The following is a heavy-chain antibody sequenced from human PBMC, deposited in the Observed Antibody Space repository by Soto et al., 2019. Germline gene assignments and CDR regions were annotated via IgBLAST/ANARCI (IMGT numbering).Heavy chain of an antibody. CDR3: ARDFKVQQLADYYYYGMDV. V-gene: IGHV3-30-3*01. CDR2: ISYDGSNK. Sequence: GGSLSLSCAASGFTFSSYAMHWVRQAPGKGLEWVAVISYDGSNKDYADSVKGRFTISRDNSKNTPYLQMNSLRAEDTAVYYCARDFKVQQLADYYYYGMDVWGQGTTVTVSS. J-gene: IGHJ6*02. CDR1: GFTFSSYA. D-gene: IGHD6-13*01.